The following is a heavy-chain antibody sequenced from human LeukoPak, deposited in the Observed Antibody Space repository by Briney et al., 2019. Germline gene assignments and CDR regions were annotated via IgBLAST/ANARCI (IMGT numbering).Heavy chain of an antibody. V-gene: IGHV4-59*12. CDR1: GDSISSYY. J-gene: IGHJ3*02. CDR2: IYDSGNT. D-gene: IGHD5-18*01. CDR3: ARFVDTAIGMAKPSGAFDI. Sequence: PSETPSLTCTVSGDSISSYYWSWIRQPPGKGLEWIGYIYDSGNTNYNPSLESRVTISIHTSKKQFSLQLSSVTAADTAVYFCARFVDTAIGMAKPSGAFDIWGQGTMVTVSS.